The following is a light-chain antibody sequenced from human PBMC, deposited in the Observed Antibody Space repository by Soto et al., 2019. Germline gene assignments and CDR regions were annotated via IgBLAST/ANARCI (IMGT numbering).Light chain of an antibody. J-gene: IGKJ4*01. CDR1: QTIRNNY. CDR2: DAS. CDR3: QQFSSYPLT. Sequence: EFVLTQSPGTLSLSPGERATLSCRASQTIRNNYLAWYQQKPGQAPRLLIYDASSRATGIPYRFRGGGSGTDFTLTISRLEPEDFAVYYCQQFSSYPLTFGGGTKVEIK. V-gene: IGKV3-20*01.